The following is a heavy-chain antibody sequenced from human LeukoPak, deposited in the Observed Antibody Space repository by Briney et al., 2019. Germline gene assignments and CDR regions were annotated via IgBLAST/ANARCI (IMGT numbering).Heavy chain of an antibody. J-gene: IGHJ4*02. CDR3: ARSIAAAGDDY. D-gene: IGHD6-13*01. CDR2: IYHSGST. Sequence: SETLSLTCTVSGYSISSGYYWGWIRQPPGKGLEWIGRIYHSGSTYYNPSLKSRVTISVDTSKNQFSLKLSSVTAADTAVYYCARSIAAAGDDYWGQGTLVTVSS. CDR1: GYSISSGYY. V-gene: IGHV4-38-2*02.